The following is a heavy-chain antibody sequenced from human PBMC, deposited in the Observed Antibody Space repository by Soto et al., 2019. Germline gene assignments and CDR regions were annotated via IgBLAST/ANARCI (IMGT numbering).Heavy chain of an antibody. CDR1: GFLFINAW. Sequence: EVQVVESGGGLVQPGKSLRLSCAASGFLFINAWMNWVRQAPGKGLEWVGRIKSETGGGTTDYVAPVKGRFTIARDDSKNMLYLQMNSLKTEDTAVYYCTTTYTGGSFYTWGQGTLVTVSS. J-gene: IGHJ5*02. D-gene: IGHD1-26*01. CDR3: TTTYTGGSFYT. CDR2: IKSETGGGTT. V-gene: IGHV3-15*07.